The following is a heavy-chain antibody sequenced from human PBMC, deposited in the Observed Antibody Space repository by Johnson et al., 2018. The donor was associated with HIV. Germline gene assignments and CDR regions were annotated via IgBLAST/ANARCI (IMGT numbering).Heavy chain of an antibody. CDR3: AKGGYDSEDAFDI. CDR1: GFTLDDYA. D-gene: IGHD3-22*01. J-gene: IGHJ3*02. V-gene: IGHV3-9*01. CDR2: ISWNSGSI. Sequence: VQLVESGGGVVRPGGSLRLSCAASGFTLDDYAMHWVRQAPGKGLEWVSGISWNSGSIGYADSVKGRFTISRDNAKNSLYLQMNSLRAEDTALYYCAKGGYDSEDAFDIWGQGTMVTVSS.